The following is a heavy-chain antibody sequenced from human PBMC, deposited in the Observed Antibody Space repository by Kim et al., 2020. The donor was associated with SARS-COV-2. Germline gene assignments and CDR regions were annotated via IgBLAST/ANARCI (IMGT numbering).Heavy chain of an antibody. V-gene: IGHV4-39*01. Sequence: SETLSLTCTVSGGSISSSSYYWGWIRQPPGKGLEWIGSIYYSGSTYYNPSLKSRVTISVDTSKNQFSLKLSSVTAADTAVYYCASSLNSGGFFDYWGQGT. CDR3: ASSLNSGGFFDY. CDR2: IYYSGST. CDR1: GGSISSSSYY. J-gene: IGHJ4*02. D-gene: IGHD1-26*01.